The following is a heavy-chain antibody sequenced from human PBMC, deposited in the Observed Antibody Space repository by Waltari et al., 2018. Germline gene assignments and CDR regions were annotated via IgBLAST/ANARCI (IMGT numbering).Heavy chain of an antibody. CDR3: ASQSTTLFDY. CDR1: GFTFSRVG. D-gene: IGHD2-15*01. V-gene: IGHV3-33*01. Sequence: QVQLVESGGGVVQPGRSLRLSCAASGFTFSRVGMHWVRQAPGKGLEWVAVIWHDGSNEYYVDSVKGRFTISRDNSKNTLYLQMNSLRAEDSAVYYCASQSTTLFDYWGQGTMVTVSS. CDR2: IWHDGSNE. J-gene: IGHJ4*02.